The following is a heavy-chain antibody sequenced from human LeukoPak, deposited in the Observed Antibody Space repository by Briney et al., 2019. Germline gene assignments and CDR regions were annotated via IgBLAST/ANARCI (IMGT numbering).Heavy chain of an antibody. D-gene: IGHD3-22*01. CDR2: ISYDGSNK. J-gene: IGHJ3*02. V-gene: IGHV3-30-3*01. CDR3: AREPRITMSTAAFDI. Sequence: GGSLRLSCVGPGFTFSSYAMHWVRQAPGKGLEWVAVISYDGSNKYYADSVKGRFTISRDNSKNTLYLQMNSLRAEDTTVYHCAREPRITMSTAAFDIWGQGTMVTVSS. CDR1: GFTFSSYA.